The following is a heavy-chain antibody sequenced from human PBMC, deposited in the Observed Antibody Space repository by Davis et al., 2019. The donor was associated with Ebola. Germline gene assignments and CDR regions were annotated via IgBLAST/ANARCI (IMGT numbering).Heavy chain of an antibody. CDR1: GFTFSSYA. V-gene: IGHV3-30-3*01. D-gene: IGHD3-3*01. Sequence: GGSLRLSCAASGFTFSSYAMHWVRQAPGKGLEWVAIISYDGSNKYYADSVKGRFTISRDNSKNTLYLQMNSLRAEDTAVYYCAKGFYDFWSGYPWGQGTTVTVSS. J-gene: IGHJ6*02. CDR3: AKGFYDFWSGYP. CDR2: ISYDGSNK.